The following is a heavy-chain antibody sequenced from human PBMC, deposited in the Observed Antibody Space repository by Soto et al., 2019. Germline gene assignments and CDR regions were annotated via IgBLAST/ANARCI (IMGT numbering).Heavy chain of an antibody. Sequence: GGSLRLSCAASGFTFSNAWMSWVRQAPGKGLEWVGRIKSKTDGGATDYAAPVKGRFTISRDDSKNTLYLQMNSLKTEDTAVYYCTTALGISWKYDYWGQGTLVTVSS. V-gene: IGHV3-15*01. J-gene: IGHJ4*02. CDR2: IKSKTDGGAT. CDR3: TTALGISWKYDY. CDR1: GFTFSNAW. D-gene: IGHD7-27*01.